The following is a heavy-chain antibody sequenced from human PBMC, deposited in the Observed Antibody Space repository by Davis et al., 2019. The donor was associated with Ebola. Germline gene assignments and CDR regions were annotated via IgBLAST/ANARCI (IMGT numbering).Heavy chain of an antibody. CDR2: IYYSGST. J-gene: IGHJ4*02. Sequence: SETLSLTCTVSGGSINNYFWSWIRQPPGKGLEWIGYIYYSGSTNYNPSLKSRLTISIDTSENQFSLRLTSVTAADTAVYYCARSHSDWLLPFDYWGQGTLATVSS. V-gene: IGHV4-59*01. D-gene: IGHD3-9*01. CDR1: GGSINNYF. CDR3: ARSHSDWLLPFDY.